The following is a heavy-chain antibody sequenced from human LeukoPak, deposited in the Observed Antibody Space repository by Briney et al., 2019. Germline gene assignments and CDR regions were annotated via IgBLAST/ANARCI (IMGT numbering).Heavy chain of an antibody. CDR1: GFSFSTYA. CDR3: AKEYYDFWSGYPHDY. CDR2: ISAGGGST. Sequence: GGSLRLSCAASGFSFSTYAMSWARQAPGRGLEWVSAISAGGGSTYYADSVKGRFTISRDDSRNTLYLQMNSLRAEDTAVYYCAKEYYDFWSGYPHDYWGQGTLVTVSS. D-gene: IGHD3-3*01. V-gene: IGHV3-23*01. J-gene: IGHJ4*02.